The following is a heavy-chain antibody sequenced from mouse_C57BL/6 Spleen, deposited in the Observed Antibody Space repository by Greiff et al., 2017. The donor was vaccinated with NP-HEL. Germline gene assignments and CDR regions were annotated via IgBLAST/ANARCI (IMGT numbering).Heavy chain of an antibody. D-gene: IGHD4-1*01. J-gene: IGHJ3*01. Sequence: EVKLQESGPGLVKPSQSLSLTCSVTGYSITSGYYWNWIRQFPGNKLEWMGYISYDGSNNYNPSLKNRISITRDTSKNQFFLKLNSVTTEDTATYYCARRLGGAPWFAYWGQGTLVTVSA. V-gene: IGHV3-6*01. CDR2: ISYDGSN. CDR1: GYSITSGYY. CDR3: ARRLGGAPWFAY.